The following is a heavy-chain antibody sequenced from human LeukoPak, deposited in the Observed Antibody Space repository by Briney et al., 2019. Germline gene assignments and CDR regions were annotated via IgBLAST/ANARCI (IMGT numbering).Heavy chain of an antibody. Sequence: SETLSLTCTVSGGSISSYYWSWIRQPPGKGLEWIGYIYYSGSTYYNPSLKSRLTISVETSKNQFSLKLSSVTAADTAVYYCARARGGYDWDLWGQGTLVTVSS. D-gene: IGHD5-12*01. J-gene: IGHJ5*02. CDR2: IYYSGST. V-gene: IGHV4-30-4*01. CDR3: ARARGGYDWDL. CDR1: GGSISSYY.